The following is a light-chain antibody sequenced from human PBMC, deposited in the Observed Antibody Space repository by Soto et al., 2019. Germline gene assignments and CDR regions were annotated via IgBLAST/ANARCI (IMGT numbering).Light chain of an antibody. CDR1: SSNIERYT. Sequence: QSVLTQPPSASGTPGQRVTISCSGSSSNIERYTVNWYRHLPGTAPKLLIHSNSQRPSGVPDRFSGAKSGTSASLAISGLQSEDEADYYCAAWDDSLNAVVFGGGTKLTVL. CDR3: AAWDDSLNAVV. CDR2: SNS. J-gene: IGLJ2*01. V-gene: IGLV1-44*01.